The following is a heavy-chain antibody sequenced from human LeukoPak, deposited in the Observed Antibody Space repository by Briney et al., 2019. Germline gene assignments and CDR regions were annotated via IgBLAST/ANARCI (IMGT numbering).Heavy chain of an antibody. CDR2: ISGSGDYT. CDR3: RSVPFGYGMDV. D-gene: IGHD3-3*01. V-gene: IGHV3-11*03. J-gene: IGHJ6*02. Sequence: PGGSLRLSSAASGFTFSTFYMSWLRQAPGKGREWLSYISGSGDYTLYAASVEGRFPISRANANESVYLELTNLRADDTAVYYCRSVPFGYGMDVWGQGTTVIVSS. CDR1: GFTFSTFY.